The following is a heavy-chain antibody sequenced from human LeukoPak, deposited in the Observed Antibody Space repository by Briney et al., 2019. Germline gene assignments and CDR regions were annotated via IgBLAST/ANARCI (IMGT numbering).Heavy chain of an antibody. CDR2: INSDGSST. CDR3: ASLDD. CDR1: GFTFSIYW. J-gene: IGHJ4*02. Sequence: PGGPLRLSCAASGFTFSIYWVHWVSHAPGKGLVWVSSINSDGSSTSYADSVKGRFTISRDNAKNTLYLQMNTLRAEDTAVYYCASLDDWGQGTPVTVSS. V-gene: IGHV3-74*01.